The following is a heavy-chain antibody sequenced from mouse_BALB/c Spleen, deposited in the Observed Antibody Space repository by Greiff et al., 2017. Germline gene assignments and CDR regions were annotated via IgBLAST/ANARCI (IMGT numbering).Heavy chain of an antibody. CDR3: ARWTTVVAHFDY. V-gene: IGHV1-80*01. J-gene: IGHJ2*01. CDR1: GYAFSSYW. D-gene: IGHD1-1*01. Sequence: QVQLKESGAELVRPGSSVKISCKASGYAFSSYWMNWVKQRPGQGLEWIGQIYPGDGDTNYNGKFKGKATLTADKSSSTAYMQLSSLTSEDSAVYFCARWTTVVAHFDYWGQGTTLTVSS. CDR2: IYPGDGDT.